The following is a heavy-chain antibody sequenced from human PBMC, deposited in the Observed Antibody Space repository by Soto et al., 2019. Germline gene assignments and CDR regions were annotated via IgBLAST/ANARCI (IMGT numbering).Heavy chain of an antibody. V-gene: IGHV1-69*13. Sequence: GASVKVSCKASGGTFSSYAISWVRQAPGQGLEWMGGIIPIFGTANYAQKFQGRVTITADESTSTAYMELSSLRSEDTAVYYCAREAGYPYGDYTRSFDYWGQGTLVTVSS. CDR1: GGTFSSYA. D-gene: IGHD4-17*01. J-gene: IGHJ4*02. CDR3: AREAGYPYGDYTRSFDY. CDR2: IIPIFGTA.